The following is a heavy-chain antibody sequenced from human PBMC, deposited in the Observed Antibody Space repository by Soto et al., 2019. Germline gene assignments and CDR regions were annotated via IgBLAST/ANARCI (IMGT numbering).Heavy chain of an antibody. CDR1: GGYISGYS. V-gene: IGHV4-59*12. Sequence: PSDTLSLTCAISGGYISGYSWSWIRQPPGKGLEWIGYIYHSGSTNYHPSLKSRVTISVDRSKNQFSLKLSSVTAADTAVYYCARGMTTVPTLDYWGQGTLVTVSS. CDR3: ARGMTTVPTLDY. J-gene: IGHJ4*02. CDR2: IYHSGST. D-gene: IGHD4-4*01.